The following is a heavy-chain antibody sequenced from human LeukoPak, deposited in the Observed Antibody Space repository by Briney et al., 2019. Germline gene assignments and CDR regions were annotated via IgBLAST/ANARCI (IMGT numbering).Heavy chain of an antibody. Sequence: GGSLRLSCAASGFAFSSSAMSWVRQAPGKGLEWVSHIRSSSETFYADSVKGRFTISRDNARNSLYLQMNNLRGEDTAIYYCARDAGNSGYGCDLWGQGTLVTVSS. CDR1: GFAFSSSA. D-gene: IGHD5-12*01. V-gene: IGHV3-48*01. CDR3: ARDAGNSGYGCDL. CDR2: IRSSSET. J-gene: IGHJ5*02.